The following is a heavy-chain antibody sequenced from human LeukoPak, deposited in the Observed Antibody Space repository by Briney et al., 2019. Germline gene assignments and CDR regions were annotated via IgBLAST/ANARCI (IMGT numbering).Heavy chain of an antibody. CDR3: ATETIGRHYDY. CDR1: GFTFTSCG. J-gene: IGHJ4*02. CDR2: IGPTGTDR. Sequence: GGSLRLSCAASGFTFTSCGFNWVRQAPGKGLEWVSSIGPTGTDRYYADSVRGRLTIYRDNAKNSMYLQMDSLRDEDTAVYYCATETIGRHYDYWGQGTLLTVSS. V-gene: IGHV3-21*01. D-gene: IGHD1-14*01.